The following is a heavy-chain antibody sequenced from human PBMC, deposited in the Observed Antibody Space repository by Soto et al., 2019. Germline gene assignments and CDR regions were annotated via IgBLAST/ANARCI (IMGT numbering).Heavy chain of an antibody. D-gene: IGHD3-10*01. Sequence: ASVKVSCKASGYTFTSYAISWVRQAPGQGLEWMGGIIPIFGTANYAQKFRGRVTITADESTSTAYMELSSLRSEDTAVYYCARAADYYGSGSQPPNSYYYYYGMDVWGQGTTVTVSS. CDR1: GYTFTSYA. CDR3: ARAADYYGSGSQPPNSYYYYYGMDV. J-gene: IGHJ6*02. V-gene: IGHV1-69*13. CDR2: IIPIFGTA.